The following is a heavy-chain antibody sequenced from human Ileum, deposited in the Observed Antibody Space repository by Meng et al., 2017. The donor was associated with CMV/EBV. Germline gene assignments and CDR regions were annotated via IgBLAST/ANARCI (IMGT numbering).Heavy chain of an antibody. Sequence: GESLKISCAASGFTFRTYGMHWVRKAPGKGLEWVAFIRYDANTKWYADSVKGRFTISRDNSRNILYLQMSSLRTDDTAVYYCAEESSTATSEAGGTYDIFDYWGQGALVTVSS. CDR2: IRYDANTK. D-gene: IGHD3-9*01. J-gene: IGHJ4*02. V-gene: IGHV3-30*02. CDR3: AEESSTATSEAGGTYDIFDY. CDR1: GFTFRTYG.